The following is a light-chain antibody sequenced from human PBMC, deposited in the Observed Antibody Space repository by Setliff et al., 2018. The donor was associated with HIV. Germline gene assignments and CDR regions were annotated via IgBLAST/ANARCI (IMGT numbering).Light chain of an antibody. CDR2: DVT. J-gene: IGLJ1*01. CDR1: GSDVGTSKY. Sequence: QSVLTQPASMSESPGQSITISCTGTGSDVGTSKYVSWYQQHPGKAPKLIIYDVTTRPSGVSNRFSGSKSGNTASLTISGLQAEDEADYYCSIHRSRGYVFGTGTKVTVL. V-gene: IGLV2-14*03. CDR3: SIHRSRGYV.